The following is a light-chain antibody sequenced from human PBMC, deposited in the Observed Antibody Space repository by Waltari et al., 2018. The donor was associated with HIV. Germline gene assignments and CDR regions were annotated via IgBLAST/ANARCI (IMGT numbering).Light chain of an antibody. J-gene: IGLJ3*02. CDR3: CSYAGSVTYWV. CDR2: EVT. V-gene: IGLV2-23*02. CDR1: SNDVGIYDL. Sequence: QSALTQPASVSGSPGQSISISCTGTSNDVGIYDLVSWYQHHPGKAPKLVIYEVTKRPSGVSNRFSGSKSGNSASLTISGLQAEDDADYFCCSYAGSVTYWVFGGGTKVTVL.